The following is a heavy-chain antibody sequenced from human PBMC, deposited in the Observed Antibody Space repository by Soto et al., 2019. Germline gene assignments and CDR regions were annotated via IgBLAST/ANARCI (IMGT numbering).Heavy chain of an antibody. Sequence: GGSLRLSCAASGFTFSSYWMSRVRQAPGKGLEWVANIKQDGSEKYYVDSVKGRFTISRDNAKNSLYLQMNSLRAEDTAVYYCARDVEYSSSLDYYYYYGMDVWGQGTTVTVSS. D-gene: IGHD6-6*01. CDR2: IKQDGSEK. J-gene: IGHJ6*02. CDR3: ARDVEYSSSLDYYYYYGMDV. V-gene: IGHV3-7*05. CDR1: GFTFSSYW.